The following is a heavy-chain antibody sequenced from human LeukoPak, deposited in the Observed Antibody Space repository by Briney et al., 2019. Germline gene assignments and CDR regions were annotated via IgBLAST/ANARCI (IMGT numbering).Heavy chain of an antibody. Sequence: GGSLRLSCSASGFTFSSYAMHWVRQAPGKGLEYVSAISSNGGSTYYADSVKGRFTISRDNSKNSLYLQMNSLRAEDTAVYYCARDFAGQSYSGHPRAYFDYWGQGTLVTVSS. CDR1: GFTFSSYA. D-gene: IGHD5-12*01. CDR3: ARDFAGQSYSGHPRAYFDY. V-gene: IGHV3-64*04. CDR2: ISSNGGST. J-gene: IGHJ4*02.